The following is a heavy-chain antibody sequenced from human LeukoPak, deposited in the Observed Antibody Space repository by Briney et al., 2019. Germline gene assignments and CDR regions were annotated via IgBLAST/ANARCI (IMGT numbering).Heavy chain of an antibody. V-gene: IGHV3-73*01. CDR3: TRLSDDSRGHYFNYVFDY. CDR1: GFTFSGCA. Sequence: PGGSLRLSCAASGFTFSGCAMRWVRQASGKGLEWVGRIKSIGNSYATEYAASVKGRFTISRDDSKSTAYLQMNSLNTEDTAVYYCTRLSDDSRGHYFNYVFDYWGRGTLVTVSS. J-gene: IGHJ4*02. D-gene: IGHD3-22*01. CDR2: IKSIGNSYAT.